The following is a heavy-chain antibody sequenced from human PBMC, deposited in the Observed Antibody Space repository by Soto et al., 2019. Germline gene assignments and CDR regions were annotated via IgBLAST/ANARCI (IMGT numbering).Heavy chain of an antibody. D-gene: IGHD2-2*01. Sequence: GGSLRLSCAASGFTFSSYSMNWVRQAPGKGLEWVSYISSSSSTIYYADSVKGRFTISRDNAKNSLYLQMNSLRAEDTAVYYCAREYCSSTSCLNWFDRWGQGTLVTVSS. V-gene: IGHV3-48*01. CDR2: ISSSSSTI. CDR1: GFTFSSYS. J-gene: IGHJ5*02. CDR3: AREYCSSTSCLNWFDR.